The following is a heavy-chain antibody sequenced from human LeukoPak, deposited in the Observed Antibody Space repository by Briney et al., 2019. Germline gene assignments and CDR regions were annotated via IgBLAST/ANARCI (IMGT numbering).Heavy chain of an antibody. J-gene: IGHJ4*02. Sequence: SQTLSLTCTVSGGSISSGSYYWSWIRQPAGKGLEWIGRIYTSGSTNYNPSLKSRVTISVDTSKNQFSLKLSSVTAADTAVYYCARDGSWGYGGSAFLVWGQGTLVTVSS. CDR1: GGSISSGSYY. CDR3: ARDGSWGYGGSAFLV. V-gene: IGHV4-61*02. CDR2: IYTSGST. D-gene: IGHD4-23*01.